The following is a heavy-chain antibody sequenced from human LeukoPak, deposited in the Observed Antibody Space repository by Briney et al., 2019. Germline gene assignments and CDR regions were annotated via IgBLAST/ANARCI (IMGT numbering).Heavy chain of an antibody. CDR1: GFTFDDYA. D-gene: IGHD4-23*01. Sequence: GGSLRLSCAASGFTFDDYAMHWVRQAPGKGLEWVSGISWNSGSIGYADSVKGRFTISRDNAKNRLYLQMNSLRAEDTAVYYCARAEGYGGELDSWGQGTLVTVSS. CDR3: ARAEGYGGELDS. J-gene: IGHJ4*02. CDR2: ISWNSGSI. V-gene: IGHV3-9*01.